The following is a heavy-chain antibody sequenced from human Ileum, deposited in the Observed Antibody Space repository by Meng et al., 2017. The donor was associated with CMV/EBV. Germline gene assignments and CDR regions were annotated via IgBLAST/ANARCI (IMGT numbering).Heavy chain of an antibody. Sequence: GGSLRLSCAASGFTFSSYSMNWVRQAPGKGLEWVSSISSSSSYIYYADSVKGRFTISRDNAKNSLYLQMNSLRAEDTAVYYCAREQEYYYGSGSPFDYWGQGTLVTVSS. V-gene: IGHV3-21*01. CDR3: AREQEYYYGSGSPFDY. J-gene: IGHJ4*02. D-gene: IGHD3-10*01. CDR2: ISSSSSYI. CDR1: GFTFSSYS.